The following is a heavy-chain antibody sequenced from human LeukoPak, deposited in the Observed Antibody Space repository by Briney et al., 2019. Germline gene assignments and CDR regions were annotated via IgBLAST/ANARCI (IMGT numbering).Heavy chain of an antibody. D-gene: IGHD2-15*01. V-gene: IGHV4-4*07. CDR2: IYSSGST. CDR1: GGSISRYY. Sequence: PSETLSLTCTVSGGSISRYYWGWIRQPAGKGLEWIGRIYSSGSTNYNPSLRSRVTMSVDTSKNQFSLKLSSVTAADTAVYYCARISGSGGSCYLDYWGQGTLGTVSS. J-gene: IGHJ4*02. CDR3: ARISGSGGSCYLDY.